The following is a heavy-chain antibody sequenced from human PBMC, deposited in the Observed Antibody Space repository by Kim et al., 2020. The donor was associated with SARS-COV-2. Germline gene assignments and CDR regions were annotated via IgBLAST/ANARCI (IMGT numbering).Heavy chain of an antibody. CDR1: GFMFSSYG. CDR2: IWYDGSKE. V-gene: IGHV3-33*01. CDR3: ARFKAPAPLGGWYFDL. Sequence: GGSLRLSCEASGFMFSSYGMHWVRQAPGKGLEWVAVIWYDGSKEYYADPVKGRFTVSRDNSKNTLHLQINSLRAEDTAVYFCARFKAPAPLGGWYFDLWGRGTLVTVSS. D-gene: IGHD2-2*01. J-gene: IGHJ2*01.